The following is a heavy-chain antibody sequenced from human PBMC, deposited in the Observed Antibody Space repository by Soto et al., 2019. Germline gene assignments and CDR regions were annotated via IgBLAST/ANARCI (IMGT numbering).Heavy chain of an antibody. V-gene: IGHV1-8*01. CDR2: MNPNSGNT. CDR3: ARGFYGSGSYYIYYYYYMDV. D-gene: IGHD3-10*01. Sequence: ASVKVSCKASGYTFTSYDINWVRQATGQGLEWMGWMNPNSGNTGYAQKFQGRVTMTRNTSISTAYMELSSLRSEGTAVYYCARGFYGSGSYYIYYYYYMDVWGKGTTVTVSS. J-gene: IGHJ6*03. CDR1: GYTFTSYD.